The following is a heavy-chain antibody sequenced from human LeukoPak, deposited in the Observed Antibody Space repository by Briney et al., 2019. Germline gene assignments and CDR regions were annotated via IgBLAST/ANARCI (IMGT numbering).Heavy chain of an antibody. J-gene: IGHJ5*02. CDR1: GASVSSGNW. CDR3: ARAQRGCSANSCYLDP. V-gene: IGHV4-4*02. CDR2: ILYTGDT. Sequence: NPSETLSLTCAVSGASVSSGNWWNWARQSPGKGLEWIAEILYTGDTNCNPSLRSRVTLSIDNSNNEASLKLASVTAADSAVYYCARAQRGCSANSCYLDPWGPGILVTVSS. D-gene: IGHD2-15*01.